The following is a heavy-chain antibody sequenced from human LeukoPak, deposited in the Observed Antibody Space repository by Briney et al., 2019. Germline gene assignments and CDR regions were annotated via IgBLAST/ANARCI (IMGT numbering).Heavy chain of an antibody. J-gene: IGHJ4*02. Sequence: ASVKVSCKASGYSLTSYFMHWVRQAPGQGLEWVGVINPSGDGTSYTQKFQGRVTMTRDMSTSTVFMELTSLRSEDAAVYFCAREPPATGYYDYWGQGTLVTVSS. CDR3: AREPPATGYYDY. V-gene: IGHV1-46*01. CDR1: GYSLTSYF. CDR2: INPSGDGT. D-gene: IGHD3-9*01.